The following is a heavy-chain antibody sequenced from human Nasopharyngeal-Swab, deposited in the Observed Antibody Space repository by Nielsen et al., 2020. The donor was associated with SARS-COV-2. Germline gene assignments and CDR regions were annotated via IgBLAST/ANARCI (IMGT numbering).Heavy chain of an antibody. CDR3: ARVWGDIVVVPAAILADYYGMDV. CDR2: IWYDGSNK. J-gene: IGHJ6*02. D-gene: IGHD2-2*01. Sequence: WIRQPPGKGLEWVAVIWYDGSNKHYADSVKGRFTISRDNAKNSLYLQMNSLRVEDTAVYYCARVWGDIVVVPAAILADYYGMDVWGQGTTVTVSS. V-gene: IGHV3-33*01.